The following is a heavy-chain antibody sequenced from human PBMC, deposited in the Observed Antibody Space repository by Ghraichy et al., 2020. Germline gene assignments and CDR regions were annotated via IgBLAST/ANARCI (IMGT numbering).Heavy chain of an antibody. CDR1: GFNFTSSW. CDR2: IKADGSET. Sequence: GGSLRLSCESTGFNFTSSWMNWVRQVPGKGLEWVAGIKADGSETFYADSVTGRFTISRDNGRNSAYLQMNSLRAEDTAFYYCARDRAYKCFYYWGQGTLVTVSS. D-gene: IGHD5-24*01. J-gene: IGHJ4*02. V-gene: IGHV3-7*03. CDR3: ARDRAYKCFYY.